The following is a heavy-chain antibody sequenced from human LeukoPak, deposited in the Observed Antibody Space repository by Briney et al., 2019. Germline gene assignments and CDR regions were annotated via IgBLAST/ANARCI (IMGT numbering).Heavy chain of an antibody. D-gene: IGHD4-23*01. CDR3: AKESMDYGGNYYYYAMDV. V-gene: IGHV3-30*18. CDR2: ISYDGSNK. J-gene: IGHJ6*02. Sequence: GRSLRLSCAASGFTFSSYGMHWVRQAPGKGLEWVAVISYDGSNKYYADSVKGRFTISRDNSKNTLYLQMNSLRAEDTAVYYCAKESMDYGGNYYYYAMDVWGQGTTVTVSS. CDR1: GFTFSSYG.